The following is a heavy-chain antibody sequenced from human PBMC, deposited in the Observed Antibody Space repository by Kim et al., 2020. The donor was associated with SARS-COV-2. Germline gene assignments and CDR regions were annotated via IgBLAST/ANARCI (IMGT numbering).Heavy chain of an antibody. CDR3: ARDRALWFGNYYYYGMDV. CDR1: GYTFTGYY. CDR2: INPNSGGT. D-gene: IGHD5-18*01. Sequence: ASVKVSCKASGYTFTGYYMHWVRQAPGQGLEWMGWINPNSGGTNYAQKFQGRVTMTRDTSISTAYMELSRLRSDDTAVYYCARDRALWFGNYYYYGMDVWGQGTTVTVSS. J-gene: IGHJ6*02. V-gene: IGHV1-2*02.